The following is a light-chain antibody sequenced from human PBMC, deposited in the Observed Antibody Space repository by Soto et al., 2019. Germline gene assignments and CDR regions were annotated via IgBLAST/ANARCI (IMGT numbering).Light chain of an antibody. Sequence: DIQMTQSPSSLSASVEDRVIITCRASQSISNHLNWYQQKPGKAPKLLIFAASSLQSGVPSRFSGSRSGPDFTLTISSLQPEDFATYYCQQSSSRPPTFGQGTKVDIK. CDR1: QSISNH. CDR3: QQSSSRPPT. V-gene: IGKV1-39*01. J-gene: IGKJ1*01. CDR2: AAS.